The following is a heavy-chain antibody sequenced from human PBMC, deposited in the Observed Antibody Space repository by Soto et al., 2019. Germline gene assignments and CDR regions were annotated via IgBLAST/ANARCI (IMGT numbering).Heavy chain of an antibody. CDR3: ARSYDFWSGSYYFDY. V-gene: IGHV1-2*04. D-gene: IGHD3-3*01. Sequence: EASVKVSCKASGYTFTGYYMHWVRQAPGQGLEWMGWINPNSGGTNYAQKFQGWVTMTRDTSISTAYMELSRLRSDDTAVYYCARSYDFWSGSYYFDYWGQGTLVTVSS. J-gene: IGHJ4*02. CDR1: GYTFTGYY. CDR2: INPNSGGT.